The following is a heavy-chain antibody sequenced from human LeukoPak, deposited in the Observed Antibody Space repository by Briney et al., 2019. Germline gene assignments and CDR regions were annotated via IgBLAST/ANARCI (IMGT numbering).Heavy chain of an antibody. Sequence: PSETLSLTCTVSGGSISSGSYYWSWIRQPAGKGLEWIGRIYTSGSTNYNPSLKSRVTISVDTSKNQFSLKLSSVTAADTAVYYCARFPGQWPVDYWGQGTLVTVSS. D-gene: IGHD6-19*01. J-gene: IGHJ4*02. CDR3: ARFPGQWPVDY. V-gene: IGHV4-61*02. CDR2: IYTSGST. CDR1: GGSISSGSYY.